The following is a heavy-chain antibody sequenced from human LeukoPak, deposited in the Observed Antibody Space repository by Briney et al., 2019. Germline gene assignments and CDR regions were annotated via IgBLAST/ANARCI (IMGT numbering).Heavy chain of an antibody. J-gene: IGHJ6*02. Sequence: SQTLSLTCTVSGGSISSGGYCWSWIRQPPGKGLEWIGDIFHSGSTYYNPSLKSRVTISVDRSKNQFSLKLSSVTAADTAVYYCARVGYYNGPGPGNYYYYYYHGMDVWGQGTTVAVSS. CDR2: IFHSGST. CDR3: ARVGYYNGPGPGNYYYYYYHGMDV. V-gene: IGHV4-30-2*01. D-gene: IGHD3-10*01. CDR1: GGSISSGGYC.